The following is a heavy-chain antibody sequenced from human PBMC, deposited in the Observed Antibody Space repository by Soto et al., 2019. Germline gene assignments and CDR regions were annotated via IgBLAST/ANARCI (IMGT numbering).Heavy chain of an antibody. CDR1: GGTFSSYA. J-gene: IGHJ6*02. Sequence: QVQLVQSGAEVKKPGSSVKVSCKASGGTFSSYAISWVRQAPGQGLEWMGGIIPIFGTANYAQKFQGRVTITADISTSTADMELSSLRSEDTAVYYCPQREYGMIYYRMDVWGQGTTVTVSS. D-gene: IGHD3-16*01. CDR3: PQREYGMIYYRMDV. V-gene: IGHV1-69*06. CDR2: IIPIFGTA.